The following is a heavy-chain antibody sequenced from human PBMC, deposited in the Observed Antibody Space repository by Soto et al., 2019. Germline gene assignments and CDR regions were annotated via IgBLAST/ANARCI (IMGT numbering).Heavy chain of an antibody. CDR1: GFTFSSYA. J-gene: IGHJ4*02. D-gene: IGHD2-15*01. CDR3: AKSMSVVVVAATQFDY. Sequence: EVQLLESGGGLVQPGGSLRLSCAASGFTFSSYAMSWVRQAPGKGLEWVSAISGSGGSTYYADSVKGRFTISRDNSKNTLYLQMNSLIAEDTAVYYCAKSMSVVVVAATQFDYWGQGTLVTVSS. V-gene: IGHV3-23*01. CDR2: ISGSGGST.